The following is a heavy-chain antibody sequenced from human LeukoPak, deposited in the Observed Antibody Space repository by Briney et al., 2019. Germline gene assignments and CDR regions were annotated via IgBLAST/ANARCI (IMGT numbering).Heavy chain of an antibody. Sequence: GESLKISCKGSGYSFTSYWIGWVRQMPGKGLEWMGIIYPGDSDTRYSPSFQGQVTISADKSISTAYLQWSSLKASDTAMYYCARLSYYDILTGLGGWFDPWGQGTLVTVSS. CDR3: ARLSYYDILTGLGGWFDP. J-gene: IGHJ5*02. D-gene: IGHD3-9*01. CDR1: GYSFTSYW. CDR2: IYPGDSDT. V-gene: IGHV5-51*01.